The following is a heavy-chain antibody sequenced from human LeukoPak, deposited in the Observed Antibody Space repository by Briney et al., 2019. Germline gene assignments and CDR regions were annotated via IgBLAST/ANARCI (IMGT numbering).Heavy chain of an antibody. CDR2: IYDSGST. D-gene: IGHD1-7*01. J-gene: IGHJ5*02. V-gene: IGHV4-39*01. Sequence: SETLSLTCTVSGGSFGSSAHHWGWIRQPPGQGLEWIGTIYDSGSTYYNPSLKSRVTISVDTSKNQFSLKLSSVTAADTAVYSCASHWNYNWFDPWGQGTLVTVSS. CDR3: ASHWNYNWFDP. CDR1: GGSFGSSAHH.